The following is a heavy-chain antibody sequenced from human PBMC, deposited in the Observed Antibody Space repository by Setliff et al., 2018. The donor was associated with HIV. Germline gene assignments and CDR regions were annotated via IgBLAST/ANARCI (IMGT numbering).Heavy chain of an antibody. Sequence: GGSLRLSCAASGFIFSDYYMSWIRQAPGKGLEWVSYISHSGFTIYYADSVKGRFTISRDNAKNSLYLQMNSLRVEDTAVYYCARDLHILYSNSGGGFDYWGQGTLVTVS. CDR3: ARDLHILYSNSGGGFDY. CDR1: GFIFSDYY. D-gene: IGHD6-6*01. CDR2: ISHSGFTI. J-gene: IGHJ4*02. V-gene: IGHV3-11*04.